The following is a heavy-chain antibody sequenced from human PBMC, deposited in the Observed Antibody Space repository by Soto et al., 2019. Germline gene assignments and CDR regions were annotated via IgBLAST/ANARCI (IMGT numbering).Heavy chain of an antibody. J-gene: IGHJ4*02. CDR1: GYSFTTYG. V-gene: IGHV1-18*01. CDR2: IRANNGNT. D-gene: IGHD2-21*02. CDR3: ARDLGYGGNSS. Sequence: QVQLVQSGAEVKKPGASVKVSCKASGYSFTTYGISWVRQAPGQGLEWMGWIRANNGNTNYAQKFQGRVTMTTDTSTRTAYMELRSLRSDDTAVYYCARDLGYGGNSSWGQGTLVTVSS.